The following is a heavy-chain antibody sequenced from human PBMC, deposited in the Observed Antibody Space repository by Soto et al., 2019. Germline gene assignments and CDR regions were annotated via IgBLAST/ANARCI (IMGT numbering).Heavy chain of an antibody. CDR2: ISGSGGST. J-gene: IGHJ4*02. Sequence: GGSLRLSCAASGFTFSSYAMSWVRQAPGKGLEWVSAISGSGGSTYYADSVKGRFTISRDNSKNTLYLQMNSLRAEDTAVYYCAKDYAYYYDSSGYFDYRGQGTLVTVSS. CDR3: AKDYAYYYDSSGYFDY. D-gene: IGHD3-22*01. V-gene: IGHV3-23*01. CDR1: GFTFSSYA.